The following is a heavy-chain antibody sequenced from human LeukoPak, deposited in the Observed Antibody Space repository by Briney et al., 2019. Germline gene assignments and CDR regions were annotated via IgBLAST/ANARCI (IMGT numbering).Heavy chain of an antibody. D-gene: IGHD6-6*01. Sequence: ASVKVSCKASGYTFTSYDINWVRQATGQGLEWMGWMNPNSGNTGYAQKFQGRVTITRNTSISTAYMELSSLRSEDTAVYYCAREGGRAARRDNWFDPWGQGTLVTVSS. J-gene: IGHJ5*02. CDR3: AREGGRAARRDNWFDP. CDR2: MNPNSGNT. V-gene: IGHV1-8*03. CDR1: GYTFTSYD.